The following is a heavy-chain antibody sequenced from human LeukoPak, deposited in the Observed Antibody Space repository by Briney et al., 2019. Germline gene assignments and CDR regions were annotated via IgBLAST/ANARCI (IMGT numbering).Heavy chain of an antibody. J-gene: IGHJ5*02. Sequence: ASVKVSCKASGYTFTSYGISWVRQAPGQGLEWMGWISAYNGNTNYAQKFQGRVTITADESTSTAYMELSSLRSEDTAVYYCAARPCGGDCYHYNWFDPWGQGTLVTVSS. CDR1: GYTFTSYG. V-gene: IGHV1-18*01. CDR2: ISAYNGNT. CDR3: AARPCGGDCYHYNWFDP. D-gene: IGHD2-21*02.